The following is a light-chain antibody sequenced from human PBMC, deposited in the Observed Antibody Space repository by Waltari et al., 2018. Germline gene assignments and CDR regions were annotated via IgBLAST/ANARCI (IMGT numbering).Light chain of an antibody. CDR2: GAY. V-gene: IGKV3-15*01. CDR3: QQYEDWPRHS. CDR1: QNVGTS. Sequence: EILVTQSPATLSVSPGERVTLSCRASQNVGTSLVWYQQKPGQTPRLLIFGAYSRASGVPARFSGSGSGTDFTLAISSLQSEDFAVYYCQQYEDWPRHSLGGGTKVQIE. J-gene: IGKJ4*01.